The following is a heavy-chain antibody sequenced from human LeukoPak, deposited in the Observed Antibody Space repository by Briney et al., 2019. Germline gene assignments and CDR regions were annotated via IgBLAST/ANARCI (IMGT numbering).Heavy chain of an antibody. CDR3: ARAAWFGADWFDP. V-gene: IGHV4-59*01. J-gene: IGHJ5*02. Sequence: SETLSLTCTVSGGSISSYYWSWLRQPPGKGLEWIGYIYYSGSTNYNPSLKSRVTISVDTSKNQFSLKLSSVTAADTAVYYCARAAWFGADWFDPWGQGTLVTVSS. CDR1: GGSISSYY. D-gene: IGHD3-10*01. CDR2: IYYSGST.